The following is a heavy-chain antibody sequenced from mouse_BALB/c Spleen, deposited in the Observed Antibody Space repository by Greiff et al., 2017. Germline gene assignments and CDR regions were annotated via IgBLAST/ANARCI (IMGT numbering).Heavy chain of an antibody. CDR3: ARYPLQYYAMDY. V-gene: IGHV1-80*01. D-gene: IGHD1-2*01. Sequence: QVQLQQSGAELVRPGSSVKISCKASGYAFSSYWMNWVKQRPGQGLEWIGQIYPGDGDTNYNGKFKGKATLTADKSSSTAYMQLSSLTSEDSAVYFCARYPLQYYAMDYWGQGTSVTVCS. J-gene: IGHJ4*01. CDR2: IYPGDGDT. CDR1: GYAFSSYW.